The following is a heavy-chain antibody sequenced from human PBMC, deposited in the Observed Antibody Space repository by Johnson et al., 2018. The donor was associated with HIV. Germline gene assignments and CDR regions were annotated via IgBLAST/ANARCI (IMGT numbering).Heavy chain of an antibody. Sequence: QVQLVESGGGVVQPGRSLRLSCAASGFTFSSYAMHWVRQAPGKGLEWVAVISYDGSEKLFADSVKGRFTISRDSPKNTLYLQMNSLRAEDTATYYCARLPSGYNRDTFNIWGQGTMVTVSS. CDR3: ARLPSGYNRDTFNI. CDR2: ISYDGSEK. V-gene: IGHV3-30*04. J-gene: IGHJ3*02. CDR1: GFTFSSYA. D-gene: IGHD5-18*01.